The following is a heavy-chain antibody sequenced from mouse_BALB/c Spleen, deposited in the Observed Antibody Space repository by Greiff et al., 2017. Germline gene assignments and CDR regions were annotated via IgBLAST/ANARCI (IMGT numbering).Heavy chain of an antibody. V-gene: IGHV2-2*02. Sequence: QVQLKESGPGLVAPSQSLSITCTVSGFSLTSYGVHWVRQSPGKGLEWLGVIWSGGSTDYNAAFISRLSISKDNSKSQVFFKMNSLQANDTAIYYCARKSITTVVGGDYFDYWGQGTTLTVSS. CDR1: GFSLTSYG. J-gene: IGHJ2*01. D-gene: IGHD1-1*01. CDR2: IWSGGST. CDR3: ARKSITTVVGGDYFDY.